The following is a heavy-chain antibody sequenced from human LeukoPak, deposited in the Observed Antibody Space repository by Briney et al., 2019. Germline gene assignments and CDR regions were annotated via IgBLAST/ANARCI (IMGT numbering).Heavy chain of an antibody. CDR2: IYYSGST. CDR1: GGSIRSYY. V-gene: IGHV4-59*08. D-gene: IGHD5-12*01. Sequence: KPSETLSLTCTVSGGSIRSYYWSWIRQPPGNGLEWIGYIYYSGSTNYNPSLKSRVTISVDTSKNQFSLKLSSVTAADTAVYYCARQGGYSGYDDPHSYYYMDVWGKGTTVTVSS. J-gene: IGHJ6*03. CDR3: ARQGGYSGYDDPHSYYYMDV.